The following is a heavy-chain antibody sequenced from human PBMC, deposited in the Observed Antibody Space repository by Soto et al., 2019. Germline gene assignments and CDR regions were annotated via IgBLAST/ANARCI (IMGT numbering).Heavy chain of an antibody. D-gene: IGHD4-17*01. Sequence: QVQLQQWGAGLLKPSETLSLTCAVYGGSFSGYYWSWIRQPPGQGLEWNGEINHSGSTNYNPSLKSRVTISVDTSKNQFSLKLSSVTAADTAVYYCASHGDYAKVDSWGQGTLVTVSS. CDR2: INHSGST. V-gene: IGHV4-34*01. CDR1: GGSFSGYY. CDR3: ASHGDYAKVDS. J-gene: IGHJ4*02.